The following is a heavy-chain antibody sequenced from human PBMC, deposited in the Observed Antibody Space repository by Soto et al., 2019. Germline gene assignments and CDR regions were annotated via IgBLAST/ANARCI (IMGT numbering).Heavy chain of an antibody. CDR1: GFTFSSYA. J-gene: IGHJ4*02. D-gene: IGHD5-18*01. Sequence: PGGSLRLSCAASGFTFSSYAMSWVRQAPGKGLEWVSAISGSGGSTYYADSVKGRFTISRDNSKNTLYLQMNSLRAEDTAVYYCAKQVSPGQYSYGPYFAYWGQGTLVTVSS. CDR3: AKQVSPGQYSYGPYFAY. CDR2: ISGSGGST. V-gene: IGHV3-23*01.